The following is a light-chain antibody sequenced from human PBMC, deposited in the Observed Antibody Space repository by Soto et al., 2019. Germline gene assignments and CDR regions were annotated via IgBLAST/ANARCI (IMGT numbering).Light chain of an antibody. V-gene: IGLV3-1*01. CDR3: QAWDSSVV. Sequence: SSELTQPPSVSVSPGQTASITCSGDKLGDKYACWYQQKPGQSPVLVIYQDSKRPSGIPERFSGSTAGTTATLTISGTQAMDEADYYCQAWDSSVVFGGGTKLTVL. CDR1: KLGDKY. CDR2: QDS. J-gene: IGLJ2*01.